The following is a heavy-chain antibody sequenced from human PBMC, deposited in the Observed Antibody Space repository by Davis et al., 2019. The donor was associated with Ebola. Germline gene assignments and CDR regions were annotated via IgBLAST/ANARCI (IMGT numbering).Heavy chain of an antibody. CDR2: INPSGGST. Sequence: SVKVSCKASGYTFTSYYMHWVRQAPGQGLEWMGIINPSGGSTSYAQKFQGRVTMTRDTSTSTVYMELSSLRSEDTAVYYCARDLDFWSGSTPRGYYYGMDVWGQGTTVTVSS. D-gene: IGHD3-3*01. CDR3: ARDLDFWSGSTPRGYYYGMDV. J-gene: IGHJ6*02. V-gene: IGHV1-46*01. CDR1: GYTFTSYY.